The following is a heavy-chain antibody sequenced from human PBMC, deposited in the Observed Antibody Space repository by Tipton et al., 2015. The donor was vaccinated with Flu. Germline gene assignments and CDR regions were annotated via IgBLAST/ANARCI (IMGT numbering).Heavy chain of an antibody. Sequence: GLVKPSETLSLTCAVYGGSFSGYYWSWIRQPPGKGLEWIGEINHSGSTNYNPSLKSRVTISVDTSKNQFSLKRSSVTAADTAVYYCALVGGDIVVVPAAIGPSEAFDIWGQGTMVTVSS. CDR3: ALVGGDIVVVPAAIGPSEAFDI. V-gene: IGHV4-34*01. D-gene: IGHD2-2*02. CDR1: GGSFSGYY. J-gene: IGHJ3*02. CDR2: INHSGST.